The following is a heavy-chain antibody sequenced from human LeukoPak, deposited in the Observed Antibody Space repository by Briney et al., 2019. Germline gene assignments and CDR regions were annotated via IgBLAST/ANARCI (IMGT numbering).Heavy chain of an antibody. J-gene: IGHJ4*02. CDR2: INPNSGGT. D-gene: IGHD3-3*01. V-gene: IGHV1-2*02. Sequence: ASVKVSCKASGYTFTGYYMHWVRQAPGQGLEWMGWINPNSGGTNYAQKFQGRVTMTRDTSISTAYMELSRLRSDDTAVYYCARAPAEVRRFLEWLPWNPKLDYWGQGTLVTVSS. CDR1: GYTFTGYY. CDR3: ARAPAEVRRFLEWLPWNPKLDY.